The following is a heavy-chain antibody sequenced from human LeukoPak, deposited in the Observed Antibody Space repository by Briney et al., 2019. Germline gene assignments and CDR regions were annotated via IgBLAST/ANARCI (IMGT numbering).Heavy chain of an antibody. J-gene: IGHJ5*02. V-gene: IGHV4-39*01. CDR1: GGSISSSSYY. Sequence: PSETLSLTCTVSGGSISSSSYYWGWIRQPPGKGLEWIGSIYYSGSTSYNPSLKGRVTISVDTSKNQFSLKLSSVTAADTAVYYCARLSLIFGWFDPWGQGTLVTVSS. CDR3: ARLSLIFGWFDP. CDR2: IYYSGST. D-gene: IGHD3-10*01.